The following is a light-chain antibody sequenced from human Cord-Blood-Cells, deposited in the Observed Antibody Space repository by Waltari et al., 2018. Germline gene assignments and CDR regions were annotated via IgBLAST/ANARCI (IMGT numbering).Light chain of an antibody. CDR1: SSDVGGYNY. J-gene: IGLJ3*02. CDR3: SSYTSSSTRV. V-gene: IGLV2-14*01. CDR2: DVS. Sequence: QSALTQPASVSGSPGQSITISCTGTSSDVGGYNYVSWYQQHPGKAPNLMIYDVSKRPSGVSTRFSGSKSGHTASLTISGLQAEDEADYYCSSYTSSSTRVFGGGTKLTVL.